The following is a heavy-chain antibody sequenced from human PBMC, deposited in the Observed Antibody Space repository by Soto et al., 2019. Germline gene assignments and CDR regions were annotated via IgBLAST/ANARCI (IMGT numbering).Heavy chain of an antibody. V-gene: IGHV1-2*04. CDR1: GYTFASYC. Sequence: SVKVSCRASGYTFASYCIIWVRQAPGQGLEWMGWINPNSGGTNYAQKFQGWVTMTRDTSISTAYMELSRLRSDDTAVYDCARDLGYSTNGVCLNYYYYYGMDVWAQGTTVTVSS. D-gene: IGHD2-8*01. J-gene: IGHJ6*02. CDR3: ARDLGYSTNGVCLNYYYYYGMDV. CDR2: INPNSGGT.